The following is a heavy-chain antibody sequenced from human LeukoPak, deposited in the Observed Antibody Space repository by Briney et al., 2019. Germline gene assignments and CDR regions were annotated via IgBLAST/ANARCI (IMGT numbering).Heavy chain of an antibody. CDR2: IYYTGRT. CDR1: GGSISSSSHS. CDR3: ARDNYYGSGSYPYYFDY. V-gene: IGHV4-39*02. D-gene: IGHD3-10*01. Sequence: SETLSLTCTVSGGSISSSSHSWGWIRQPPGKGLEWTGSIYYTGRTYYNPSLKSRVTISVDTSKNQFSLKLSSVTAADTAVYYCARDNYYGSGSYPYYFDYWGQGTLATVSS. J-gene: IGHJ4*02.